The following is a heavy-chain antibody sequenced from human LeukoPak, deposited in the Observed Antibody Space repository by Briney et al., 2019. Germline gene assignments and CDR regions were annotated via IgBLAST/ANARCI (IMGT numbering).Heavy chain of an antibody. CDR3: ARCMQLAETPNWFDP. J-gene: IGHJ5*02. CDR1: GYSFTSYW. D-gene: IGHD6-13*01. V-gene: IGHV5-51*01. CDR2: IYPGDSDT. Sequence: ESLKISCQGSGYSFTSYWIGWVRQMPGKGLEWMGIIYPGDSDTRYSPSFQGQVTISADKSISTAYLQWSSLKASDTAMYYCARCMQLAETPNWFDPWGQGTLVTVSS.